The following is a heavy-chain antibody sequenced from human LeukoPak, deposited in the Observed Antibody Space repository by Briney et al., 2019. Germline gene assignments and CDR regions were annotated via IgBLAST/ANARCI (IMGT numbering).Heavy chain of an antibody. V-gene: IGHV5-51*01. Sequence: GESLKISCKGAGYSSTSYWIGWVRQMPGKGLEWMGIIYPGDSDTRYSPSFQGQVTISADKSISTAYLQWSSLKASDTAMYYCARHGSMNYYYDSSGYYHTFDYWGQGTPVTVSS. CDR2: IYPGDSDT. J-gene: IGHJ4*02. CDR3: ARHGSMNYYYDSSGYYHTFDY. D-gene: IGHD3-22*01. CDR1: GYSSTSYW.